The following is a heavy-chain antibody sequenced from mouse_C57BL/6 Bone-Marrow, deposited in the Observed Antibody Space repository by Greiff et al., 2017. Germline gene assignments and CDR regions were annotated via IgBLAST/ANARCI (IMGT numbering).Heavy chain of an antibody. CDR2: IYPRSGNT. J-gene: IGHJ2*01. V-gene: IGHV1-81*01. D-gene: IGHD1-1*01. CDR1: GYTFTSYG. CDR3: ARSTVALDY. Sequence: VQLQQSGAELARPGASVKLSCKASGYTFTSYGISWVKQRTGQGLEWIGEIYPRSGNTYYNEKFKGKATLTADKSSSTVYMELRSLTSEDSAVYFCARSTVALDYWGQGTTLTVSS.